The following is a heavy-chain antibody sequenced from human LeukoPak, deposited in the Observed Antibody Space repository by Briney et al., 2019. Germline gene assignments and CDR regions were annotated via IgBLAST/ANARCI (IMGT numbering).Heavy chain of an antibody. CDR2: INPNSGGT. CDR1: GYTFTGYY. CDR3: ARDVYGDYVLGAFDI. V-gene: IGHV1-2*02. J-gene: IGHJ3*02. Sequence: ASVKVSCKASGYTFTGYYMHWVRQAPGQGLEWMGWINPNSGGTNYAQKFQGRVTMTRDTSISTAYMELSRLRSDDTAVYYCARDVYGDYVLGAFDIWGQGTTVTVSS. D-gene: IGHD4-17*01.